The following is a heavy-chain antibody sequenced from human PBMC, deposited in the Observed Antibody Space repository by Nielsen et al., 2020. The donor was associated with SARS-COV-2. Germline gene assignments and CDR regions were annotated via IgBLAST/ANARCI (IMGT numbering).Heavy chain of an antibody. Sequence: GESLKISCAASGFTFSSYWMHWVRQAPGKGLVWVSRINSDGSSTSYADSVKGRFTISRDNAKNTLYLQMNSLRAEDTAVYYCARFAGDITGTEAYYFDYWGQGTLVTVSS. CDR2: INSDGSST. J-gene: IGHJ4*02. CDR3: ARFAGDITGTEAYYFDY. CDR1: GFTFSSYW. D-gene: IGHD1-7*01. V-gene: IGHV3-74*01.